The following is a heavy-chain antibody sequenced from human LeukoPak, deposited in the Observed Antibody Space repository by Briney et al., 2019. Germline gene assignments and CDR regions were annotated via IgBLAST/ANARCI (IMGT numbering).Heavy chain of an antibody. J-gene: IGHJ4*02. Sequence: GESLKISCKGSGFSFPTYWIGWVRKMPGKGLEGMGIIYPGDSDTTYSPSFQGQVTISADKSINTAYLQWSSLKASDTAMYYCARRGSSSWSFDYWGQGTLVTVSS. CDR2: IYPGDSDT. CDR1: GFSFPTYW. D-gene: IGHD2-2*01. V-gene: IGHV5-51*01. CDR3: ARRGSSSWSFDY.